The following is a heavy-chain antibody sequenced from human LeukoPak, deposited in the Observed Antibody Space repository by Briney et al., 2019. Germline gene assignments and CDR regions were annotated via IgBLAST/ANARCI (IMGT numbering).Heavy chain of an antibody. CDR3: ARLNIQLWTSNDY. CDR1: GGSISSSSYY. Sequence: SETLSLTCTVSGGSISSSSYYWGWIRQPPGKGLEWIGSIYYSGSTYYNPSLKSRVTISVDTSKNLFSLKLSSVTAADTAVYYCARLNIQLWTSNDYWGQGTLVTVSS. CDR2: IYYSGST. J-gene: IGHJ4*02. D-gene: IGHD5-18*01. V-gene: IGHV4-39*01.